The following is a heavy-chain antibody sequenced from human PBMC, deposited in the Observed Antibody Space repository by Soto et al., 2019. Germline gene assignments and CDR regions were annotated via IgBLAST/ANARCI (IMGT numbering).Heavy chain of an antibody. Sequence: PGGSLRLSCEVSGFTFSAYCMHWVRQAPGKGLEWVAAISHDGTNKNYGDSVKGRFTISRDNSKNTLYLQMNSLRAEDTAVYYCARENEYSSSSLDIDYWGQGTLVTVSS. V-gene: IGHV3-30*03. CDR1: GFTFSAYC. J-gene: IGHJ4*02. CDR3: ARENEYSSSSLDIDY. CDR2: ISHDGTNK. D-gene: IGHD6-6*01.